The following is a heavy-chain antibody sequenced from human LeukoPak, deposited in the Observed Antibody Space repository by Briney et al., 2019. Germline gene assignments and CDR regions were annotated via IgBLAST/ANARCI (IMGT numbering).Heavy chain of an antibody. D-gene: IGHD3-22*01. V-gene: IGHV3-64*01. Sequence: PGGSLRLSCAASGFTFSNYAMHWVRQAPGKGLEYVSTISGIGGSTYYANSVKGRFTISRDNSKNTLYLQMGSLRAEDTAVYYCARVMHYYDSSGYHDAFDIWGQGTMVTVSS. CDR2: ISGIGGST. CDR3: ARVMHYYDSSGYHDAFDI. CDR1: GFTFSNYA. J-gene: IGHJ3*02.